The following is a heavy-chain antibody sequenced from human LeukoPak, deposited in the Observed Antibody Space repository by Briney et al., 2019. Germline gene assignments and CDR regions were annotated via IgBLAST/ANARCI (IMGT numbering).Heavy chain of an antibody. CDR1: GGSISSYY. CDR3: AREYSSGWHDAFDL. Sequence: SETLSLTCTVSGGSISSYYLSWIRQPPGKGLEWIGYIYYSGSTNYNPSLKSRVTISVDTSKNQFSLKLSSVTAADTAVSYCAREYSSGWHDAFDLWGQGTMVTVSS. V-gene: IGHV4-59*01. J-gene: IGHJ3*01. D-gene: IGHD6-19*01. CDR2: IYYSGST.